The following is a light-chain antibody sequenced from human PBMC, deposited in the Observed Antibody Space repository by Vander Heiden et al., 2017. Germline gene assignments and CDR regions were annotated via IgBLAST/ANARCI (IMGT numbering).Light chain of an antibody. J-gene: IGLJ3*02. CDR1: GLGDKF. Sequence: SYELTQPLSLSVSPGQTTTITCSGDGLGDKFVYWFRQRPGHSPVLVIFQDTYRASGIPDRFSGSNSGNTATLTISGTQSMDEGDYYCQAWDNSIAVFGGGTKLTVL. CDR2: QDT. CDR3: QAWDNSIAV. V-gene: IGLV3-1*01.